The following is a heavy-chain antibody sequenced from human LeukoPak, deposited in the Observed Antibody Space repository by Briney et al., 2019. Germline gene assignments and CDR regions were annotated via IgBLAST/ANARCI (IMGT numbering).Heavy chain of an antibody. V-gene: IGHV4-39*01. CDR2: IYYSGST. D-gene: IGHD1-14*01. CDR3: ARRTRGLSSSFDAFDI. CDR1: GGSISSSSYY. J-gene: IGHJ3*02. Sequence: PSETLSLTCTVSGGSISSSSYYWGWLRQPPGTGLEWIGSIYYSGSTYYNPSLKSRVTISVDTSKNQFSLKLSSVTAADTAVYYCARRTRGLSSSFDAFDIWGQGTMVTVSS.